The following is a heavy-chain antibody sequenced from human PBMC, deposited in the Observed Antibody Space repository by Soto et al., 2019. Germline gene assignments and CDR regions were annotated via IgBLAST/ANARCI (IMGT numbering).Heavy chain of an antibody. CDR2: INHSGST. CDR1: GGSFSGYY. CDR3: ARKYYDFWSGYYGGWFDP. J-gene: IGHJ5*02. Sequence: SETLSLTCAVYGGSFSGYYWSWIRQPPEKGLEWIGEINHSGSTNYNPSLKSRVTISVDTSKNQFSLKLSSVTAADTAVYYCARKYYDFWSGYYGGWFDPWGQGTLVTVSS. D-gene: IGHD3-3*01. V-gene: IGHV4-34*01.